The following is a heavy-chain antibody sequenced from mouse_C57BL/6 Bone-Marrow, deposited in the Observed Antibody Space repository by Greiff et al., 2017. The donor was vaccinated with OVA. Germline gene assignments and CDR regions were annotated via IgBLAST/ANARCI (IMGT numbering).Heavy chain of an antibody. Sequence: EVKLMESGGGLVKPGGSLKLSCAASGFTFSSYAMSWVRQTPEKRLEWVATISDGGSYTYYPDNVKGRFTISRDNAKNNLYLQMSHLKSEDTAMYYCARERLRAWFAYWGQGTLVTVSA. J-gene: IGHJ3*01. D-gene: IGHD2-2*01. CDR2: ISDGGSYT. V-gene: IGHV5-4*01. CDR3: ARERLRAWFAY. CDR1: GFTFSSYA.